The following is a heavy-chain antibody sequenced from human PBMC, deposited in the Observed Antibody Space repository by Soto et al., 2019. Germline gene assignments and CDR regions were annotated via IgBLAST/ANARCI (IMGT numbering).Heavy chain of an antibody. Sequence: PGGSLRLSCAASGLTFSSYWMHWVRQAPGKGLVWVSRIKRDGSSTSYADSVEGRFTISRDNSKSTLYLQMNSLRAEDTAVYYCAKDYLVWSSEQPYYFDYWGQRTLVTVSS. CDR2: IKRDGSST. V-gene: IGHV3-74*01. J-gene: IGHJ4*02. CDR1: GLTFSSYW. CDR3: AKDYLVWSSEQPYYFDY. D-gene: IGHD3-16*01.